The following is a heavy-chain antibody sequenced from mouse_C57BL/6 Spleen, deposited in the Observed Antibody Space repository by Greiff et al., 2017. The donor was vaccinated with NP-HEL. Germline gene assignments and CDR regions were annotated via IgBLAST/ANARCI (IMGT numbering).Heavy chain of an antibody. J-gene: IGHJ1*03. CDR1: GYTFTSYW. CDR2: IYPSDSET. CDR3: ARRIYYYGSSSYWYFDV. D-gene: IGHD1-1*01. V-gene: IGHV1-61*01. Sequence: QVQLQQSGAELVRPGSSVKLSCKASGYTFTSYWMDWVKQRPGQGLEWIGNIYPSDSETHYNQKFKDKATLTVDKSSSTAYMQLSSLTSEDSAVYYCARRIYYYGSSSYWYFDVWGTGTTVTVSS.